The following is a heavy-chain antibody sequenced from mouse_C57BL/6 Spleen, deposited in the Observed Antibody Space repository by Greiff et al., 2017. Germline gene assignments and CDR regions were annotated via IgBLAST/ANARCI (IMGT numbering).Heavy chain of an antibody. CDR1: GFTFTDYY. CDR3: ARTGYYFDY. J-gene: IGHJ2*01. Sequence: EVKLVESGGGLVQPGGSLSLSCAASGFTFTDYYMSWVRQPPGKALEWLGFIRNKANGYTTEYSASVKGRFTISRDNSQSSLYLHMNALRAEDSATYYCARTGYYFDYWGQGTTLTVSS. CDR2: IRNKANGYTT. D-gene: IGHD4-1*01. V-gene: IGHV7-3*01.